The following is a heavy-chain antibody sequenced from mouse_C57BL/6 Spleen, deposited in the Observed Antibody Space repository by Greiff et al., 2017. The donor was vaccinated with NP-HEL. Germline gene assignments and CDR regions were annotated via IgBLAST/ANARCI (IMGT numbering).Heavy chain of an antibody. D-gene: IGHD2-4*01. CDR2: ISDGGRLT. J-gene: IGHJ3*01. CDR1: GFTFSSYA. Sequence: EVQVVESGGGLVKPGGSLKLSCAASGFTFSSYAMSWVRQTPDKRLAWVATISDGGRLTYYPDNVKGRFTISRDNAKNNLYLQRSHLKSEDTAMYDCARDVYYDYDGFAYWGQGTLVTVSA. V-gene: IGHV5-4*01. CDR3: ARDVYYDYDGFAY.